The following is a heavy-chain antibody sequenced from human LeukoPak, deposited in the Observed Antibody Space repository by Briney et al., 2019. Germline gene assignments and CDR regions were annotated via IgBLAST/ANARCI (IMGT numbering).Heavy chain of an antibody. J-gene: IGHJ5*02. CDR3: AKLPAADSAWWFDP. D-gene: IGHD2-2*01. V-gene: IGHV3-23*01. CDR2: ISGSGGST. CDR1: GFTFSNYA. Sequence: GGSLRLSCAASGFTFSNYAMTWVRQAPGKGLEWVSVISGSGGSTYSADSVKGRFTISRDNSKNTLFLQMSSLRPGDTAAYYCAKLPAADSAWWFDPWGQGTLVTVSS.